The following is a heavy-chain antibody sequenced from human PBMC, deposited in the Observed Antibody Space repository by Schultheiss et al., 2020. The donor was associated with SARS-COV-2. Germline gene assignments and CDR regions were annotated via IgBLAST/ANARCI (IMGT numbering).Heavy chain of an antibody. V-gene: IGHV3-74*01. CDR2: INSDGSST. CDR3: AKDFYGDYVEDYYYYGMDV. J-gene: IGHJ6*02. CDR1: GFTFSSYW. D-gene: IGHD4-17*01. Sequence: GGSLRLSCAASGFTFSSYWMHWVRQAPGKGLVWVSRINSDGSSTSYADSVKGRFTISRDNSKNTLYLQMNSLRAEDTAVYYCAKDFYGDYVEDYYYYGMDVWGQGTTVTVSS.